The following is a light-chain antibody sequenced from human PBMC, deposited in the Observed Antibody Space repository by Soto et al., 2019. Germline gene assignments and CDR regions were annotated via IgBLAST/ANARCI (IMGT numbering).Light chain of an antibody. J-gene: IGKJ1*01. V-gene: IGKV1-5*03. Sequence: DIQMTQSPSTLSASVGDRVTITCRASQSISSWLDWYQQKPGKAPKLLIYKASSLESGVPSRFSGSGSGTEFTLTISSLQPDDFATYYCQQYNSYSEGTFGQGTKVEIK. CDR2: KAS. CDR3: QQYNSYSEGT. CDR1: QSISSW.